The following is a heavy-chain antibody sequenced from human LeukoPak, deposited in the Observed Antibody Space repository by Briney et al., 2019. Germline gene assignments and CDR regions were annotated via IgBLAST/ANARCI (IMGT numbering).Heavy chain of an antibody. CDR3: ARDHYYGSGSYPRTAYYYYGMDV. J-gene: IGHJ6*02. Sequence: GGSLRLSCAASGFTFSSYGMHWVRQAPGKGLEWVAVIWCDGSNKYYADSVKGRFTISRDNSKNTLYLQMNSLRAEDTAVYYCARDHYYGSGSYPRTAYYYYGMDVWGQGTTVTVSS. D-gene: IGHD3-10*01. V-gene: IGHV3-33*01. CDR2: IWCDGSNK. CDR1: GFTFSSYG.